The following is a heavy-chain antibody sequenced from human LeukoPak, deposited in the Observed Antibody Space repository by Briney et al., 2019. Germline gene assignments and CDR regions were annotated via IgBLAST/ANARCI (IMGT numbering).Heavy chain of an antibody. CDR1: GGSISSYY. CDR2: IYYSGST. Sequence: SETLSLTCTVSGGSISSYYWSWIRQPPGKGLEWIGYIYYSGSTIYNPSLKSRVTISVDTSKNQFSLKLSSVTAADTAVYYCARDTRVGIAVAGTYRWFDPWGQGTLVTVSS. D-gene: IGHD6-19*01. J-gene: IGHJ5*02. CDR3: ARDTRVGIAVAGTYRWFDP. V-gene: IGHV4-59*01.